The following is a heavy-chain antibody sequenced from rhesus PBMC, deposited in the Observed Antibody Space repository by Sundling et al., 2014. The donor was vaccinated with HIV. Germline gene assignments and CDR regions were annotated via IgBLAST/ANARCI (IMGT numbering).Heavy chain of an antibody. Sequence: QVQLQESGPGLVKPSETLSLTCAVSGDSISTSYWNWIRQSPGKGPEWIGRVSDSGGSTDYNPSLKSRVTISTDTSKNQFSLKLSSVTAADTAVYYCARDRDNYGLDFWGQGVVVTVSS. J-gene: IGHJ6*01. V-gene: IGHV4-173*01. CDR3: ARDRDNYGLDF. CDR1: GDSISTSY. D-gene: IGHD2-39*01. CDR2: VSDSGGST.